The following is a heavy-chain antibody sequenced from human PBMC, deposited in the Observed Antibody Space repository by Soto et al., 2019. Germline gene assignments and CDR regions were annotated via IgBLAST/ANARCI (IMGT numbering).Heavy chain of an antibody. CDR1: GYSFTSYW. J-gene: IGHJ6*02. CDR2: IYPGDSDT. Sequence: GESLKISCKGSGYSFTSYWIGWVRQMPGKGLEWMGIIYPGDSDTRYSPSFQGQVTISADKSISTAYLQWSSLKASDTAMYYCARSKGSSVYYYYGMDVWGQGTTVTVSS. D-gene: IGHD6-6*01. V-gene: IGHV5-51*01. CDR3: ARSKGSSVYYYYGMDV.